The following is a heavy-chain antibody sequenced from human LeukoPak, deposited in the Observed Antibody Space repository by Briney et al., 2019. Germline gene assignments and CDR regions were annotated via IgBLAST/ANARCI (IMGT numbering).Heavy chain of an antibody. V-gene: IGHV4-61*02. CDR2: IYSSGST. D-gene: IGHD3-3*01. CDR3: ASTRNYDLWSGSGYFDL. Sequence: SETLSLTCTVSGGSISSGSHYWSWIRQPAGKRLEWIGRIYSSGSTNYNPSLKSRVTISVDTSKNQFSLKLSSVTAADTAVYYCASTRNYDLWSGSGYFDLWGRGTLVTVSS. CDR1: GGSISSGSHY. J-gene: IGHJ2*01.